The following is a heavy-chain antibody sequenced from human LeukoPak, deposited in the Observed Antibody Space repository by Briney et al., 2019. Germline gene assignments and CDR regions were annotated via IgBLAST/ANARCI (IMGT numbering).Heavy chain of an antibody. J-gene: IGHJ4*02. Sequence: ASVKVSCKASGYTFTSYGISWVRQAPGQGLEWMGWISAYNGNTNYAQKLQGRVTMTTDTSTSTAYMEPRSLRSDDTAVYYCAREAAYCGGDCFSDWGQGTLVTVSS. CDR1: GYTFTSYG. D-gene: IGHD2-21*02. CDR2: ISAYNGNT. V-gene: IGHV1-18*01. CDR3: AREAAYCGGDCFSD.